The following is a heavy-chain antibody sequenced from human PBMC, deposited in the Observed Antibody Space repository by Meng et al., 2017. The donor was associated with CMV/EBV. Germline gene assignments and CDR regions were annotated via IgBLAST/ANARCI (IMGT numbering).Heavy chain of an antibody. J-gene: IGHJ6*02. D-gene: IGHD3-3*01. CDR2: INPNSGGT. V-gene: IGHV1-2*02. CDR3: ARQGLGENLMEWLFTDRTRYYYYGMDV. Sequence: ASVKVSCKASGYTFTGYYMHWVRQAPGQGLEWMGWINPNSGGTNYAQKFQGRVTMTRDTSISTAYMELSRLRSDDTAVYYCARQGLGENLMEWLFTDRTRYYYYGMDVWGQGTTVTVSS. CDR1: GYTFTGYY.